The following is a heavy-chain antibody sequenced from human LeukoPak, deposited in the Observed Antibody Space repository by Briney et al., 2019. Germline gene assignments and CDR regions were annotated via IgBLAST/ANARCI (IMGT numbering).Heavy chain of an antibody. CDR1: GFTFSSYA. CDR3: ATEGAAVAPYGMDV. Sequence: PGGSLRLSCAASGFTFSSYAMSWVRQAPGKGLEWVSYISSSSTTIYYADSVKGRFTISRDNAKNSLYLQMNSLRAEDTAVYYCATEGAAVAPYGMDVWGQGTTVTVSS. J-gene: IGHJ6*02. CDR2: ISSSSTTI. D-gene: IGHD6-19*01. V-gene: IGHV3-48*04.